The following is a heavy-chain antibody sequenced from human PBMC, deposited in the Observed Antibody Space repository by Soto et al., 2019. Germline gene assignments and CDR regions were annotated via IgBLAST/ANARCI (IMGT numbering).Heavy chain of an antibody. V-gene: IGHV1-58*01. D-gene: IGHD6-13*01. CDR1: GFTFTSSA. Sequence: ASVKVSCKASGFTFTSSAVQWVRQALGQRLEWIGWIVVGSGNTNYAQKFQERVTITRDMSTSTAYMELSSLRSEDTAVYYCAADRGLYSREAVFDPWGQGTLVTVSS. J-gene: IGHJ5*02. CDR3: AADRGLYSREAVFDP. CDR2: IVVGSGNT.